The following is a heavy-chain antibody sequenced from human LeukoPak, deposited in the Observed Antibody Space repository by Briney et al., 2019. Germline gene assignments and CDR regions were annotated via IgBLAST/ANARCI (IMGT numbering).Heavy chain of an antibody. CDR2: IRYDGSNK. CDR3: ARHRGMITFGGVIVNPAKSYYYYYMDV. Sequence: GGSLRLSCAASGFTFSSYGIHWVRQAPGKGLEWVAFIRYDGSNKYYTDSVKGRFTISRDNSKNTLYLQMNSLKASDTAMYYCARHRGMITFGGVIVNPAKSYYYYYMDVWGKGTTVTVSS. V-gene: IGHV3-30*02. D-gene: IGHD3-16*02. J-gene: IGHJ6*03. CDR1: GFTFSSYG.